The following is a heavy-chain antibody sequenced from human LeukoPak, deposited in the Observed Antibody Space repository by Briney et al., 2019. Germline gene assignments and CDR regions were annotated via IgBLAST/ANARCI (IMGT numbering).Heavy chain of an antibody. V-gene: IGHV1-46*01. D-gene: IGHD6-19*01. Sequence: ASVKVSCKASGYTFASYYMHWVRQAPGQGLEWMGIINPSGGSTSYAQKFQGRVTMTRDTSTSTVYMELSSLRSEDTAMYYCARSVAVTGRAPVDLSPIGDSDYWGQGTLVTVSS. J-gene: IGHJ4*02. CDR1: GYTFASYY. CDR2: INPSGGST. CDR3: ARSVAVTGRAPVDLSPIGDSDY.